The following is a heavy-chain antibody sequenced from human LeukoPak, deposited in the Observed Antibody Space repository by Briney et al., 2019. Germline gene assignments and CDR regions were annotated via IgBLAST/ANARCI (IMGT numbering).Heavy chain of an antibody. J-gene: IGHJ4*02. Sequence: PSETLSLTCTVSGGSISSYYWSWIRQPPGKGLEWIGYIYYSGSTNYNPSLKSRVTISVDTSKNQFSLKLSSVTAADTAVYYCARGPRLGYGDYVPFDYWGQGTLVTVSS. CDR1: GGSISSYY. CDR3: ARGPRLGYGDYVPFDY. CDR2: IYYSGST. D-gene: IGHD4-17*01. V-gene: IGHV4-59*01.